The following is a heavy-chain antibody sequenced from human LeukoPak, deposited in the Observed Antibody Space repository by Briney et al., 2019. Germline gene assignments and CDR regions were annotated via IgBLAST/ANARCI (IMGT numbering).Heavy chain of an antibody. Sequence: GESLKISCKGSGYSFTSYWIGWVRQMPGKGLEWMGIIYPGDSDTRYSPSFRGQVTISADKSISTAYLQWSSLKASDTAMYYCARHFAPWFGELFPWFVPWGQGTLVTVSS. CDR1: GYSFTSYW. CDR2: IYPGDSDT. J-gene: IGHJ5*02. CDR3: ARHFAPWFGELFPWFVP. D-gene: IGHD3-10*01. V-gene: IGHV5-51*01.